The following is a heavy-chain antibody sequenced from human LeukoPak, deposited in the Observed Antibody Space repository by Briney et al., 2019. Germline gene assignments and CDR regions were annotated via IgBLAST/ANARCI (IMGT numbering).Heavy chain of an antibody. CDR3: ARARSSSSVSPGY. Sequence: GGSLRLSCAASGFTFSDYSMNWVRQAPGKGLEWVSYISSRSSTIHYADSVKGRFTISRDNAKNSLYLQMNSLRAEDTAVYYCARARSSSSVSPGYWGQGTLVTVSS. D-gene: IGHD6-6*01. V-gene: IGHV3-48*01. J-gene: IGHJ4*02. CDR1: GFTFSDYS. CDR2: ISSRSSTI.